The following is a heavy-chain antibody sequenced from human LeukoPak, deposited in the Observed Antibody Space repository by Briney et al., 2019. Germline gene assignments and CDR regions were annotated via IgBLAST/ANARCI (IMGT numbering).Heavy chain of an antibody. CDR3: ALDIVVVPAVYFDY. CDR2: IIPIFGTA. V-gene: IGHV1-69*05. CDR1: GGTFSSYA. J-gene: IGHJ4*02. D-gene: IGHD2-2*03. Sequence: SVKVSCKASGGTFSSYAISWVRQAPGQGLEWMGGIIPIFGTANYAQKFQGRVTITTDESTSTAYMELRSLRSEDTAVYYCALDIVVVPAVYFDYWGQGTLVTVSS.